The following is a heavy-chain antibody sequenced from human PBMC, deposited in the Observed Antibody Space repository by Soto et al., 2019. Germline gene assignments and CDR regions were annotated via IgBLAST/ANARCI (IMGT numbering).Heavy chain of an antibody. J-gene: IGHJ6*02. CDR1: GGTFNNFA. CDR3: ATATISPVSATFHHYGMDV. CDR2: IMPVFDTT. Sequence: QVQLVQSGAEVRKPGSSVKVSCQTSGGTFNNFAFTWVRQAPGQGLEWLGGIMPVFDTTNYAASFQGRITITADDLRNTVYMEMKTLRFDDTAVYYCATATISPVSATFHHYGMDVWGQGITVTVSS. D-gene: IGHD6-25*01. V-gene: IGHV1-69*01.